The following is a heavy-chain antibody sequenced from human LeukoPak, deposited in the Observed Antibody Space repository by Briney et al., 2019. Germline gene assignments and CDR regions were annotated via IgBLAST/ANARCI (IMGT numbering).Heavy chain of an antibody. CDR3: TTPPRLYGGNSFDY. D-gene: IGHD4-23*01. CDR2: IKSKTDGGTT. V-gene: IGHV3-15*01. Sequence: GGSLRLSCAASGFTFSNAWMSWVRQAPGKGLEWVGRIKSKTDGGTTDYAAPVKGRFTISRDDSKNTLYLQMNSLKTEDTAVYYCTTPPRLYGGNSFDYWGQGTLVTVSS. J-gene: IGHJ4*02. CDR1: GFTFSNAW.